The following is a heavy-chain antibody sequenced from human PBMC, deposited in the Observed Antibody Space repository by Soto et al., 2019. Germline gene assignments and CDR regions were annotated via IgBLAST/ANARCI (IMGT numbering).Heavy chain of an antibody. CDR1: GFTFISYA. D-gene: IGHD2-21*02. CDR2: ISGSGDST. J-gene: IGHJ6*02. CDR3: AKVYGSGDRPYYYGMDV. Sequence: GWSLRLACASSGFTFISYAITWVRQAPGKGLEWVSLISGSGDSTYYADSVKGRFTISRDNSKNTVYLQMSSLRAEDTALYYCAKVYGSGDRPYYYGMDVWGQGTTVTVSS. V-gene: IGHV3-23*01.